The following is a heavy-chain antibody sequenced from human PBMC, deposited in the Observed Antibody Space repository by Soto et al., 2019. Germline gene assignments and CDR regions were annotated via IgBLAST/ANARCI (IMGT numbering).Heavy chain of an antibody. Sequence: QVQLVQSGAEVKKPGASVKVSCKASGYTFTSYGISWVRQAPGQGLEWMGWISAYNGNTNYAQKLQGRVTMTPDTSTSTAYMELSSLRSDDTAVYYCAREWGYSSSWDPRNYYYCVMDVWGQGTTVTVSS. CDR1: GYTFTSYG. V-gene: IGHV1-18*01. J-gene: IGHJ6*02. D-gene: IGHD6-13*01. CDR2: ISAYNGNT. CDR3: AREWGYSSSWDPRNYYYCVMDV.